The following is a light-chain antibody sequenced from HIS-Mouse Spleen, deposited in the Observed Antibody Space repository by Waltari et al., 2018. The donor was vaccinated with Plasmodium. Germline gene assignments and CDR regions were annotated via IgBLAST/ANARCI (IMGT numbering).Light chain of an antibody. V-gene: IGKV3-15*01. CDR1: QSVSSN. CDR2: GAS. J-gene: IGKJ1*01. Sequence: IVMTQPPATLSVSPGESATLPCRASQSVSSNLAWYQQKPGQAPRLLIYGASTRATGIPARFSGSGSGTEFTLTISSMQSEDFAVYYCQQYNNWPRGTFGQGTKVEIK. CDR3: QQYNNWPRGT.